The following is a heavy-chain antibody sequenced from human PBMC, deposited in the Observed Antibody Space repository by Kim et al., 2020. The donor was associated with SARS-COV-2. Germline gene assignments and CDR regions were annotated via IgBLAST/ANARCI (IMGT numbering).Heavy chain of an antibody. J-gene: IGHJ6*02. Sequence: SVKVSCKASGGTFSSYAISWVRQAPGQGLEWMGGIIPIFGTANYAQKFQGRVTITADESTSTAYMELSSLRSEDTAVYYCARPILMPYRSSHLYYYGMDVWGQGTTVTVSS. CDR3: ARPILMPYRSSHLYYYGMDV. CDR1: GGTFSSYA. CDR2: IIPIFGTA. D-gene: IGHD6-13*01. V-gene: IGHV1-69*13.